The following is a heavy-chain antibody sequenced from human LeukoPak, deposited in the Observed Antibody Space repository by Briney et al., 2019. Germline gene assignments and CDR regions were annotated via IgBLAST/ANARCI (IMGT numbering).Heavy chain of an antibody. D-gene: IGHD5-18*01. CDR2: ISGSGGST. Sequence: GGSLRLSCAASGFTFSSYAMSWVRQAPGKGLEWVSAISGSGGSTYYADSVKGRLTISRDNSKNTLYLQMNSLRAEDTAVYYCAKSSGIQLWLFFLYWGQGTLVTVSS. V-gene: IGHV3-23*01. CDR3: AKSSGIQLWLFFLY. CDR1: GFTFSSYA. J-gene: IGHJ4*02.